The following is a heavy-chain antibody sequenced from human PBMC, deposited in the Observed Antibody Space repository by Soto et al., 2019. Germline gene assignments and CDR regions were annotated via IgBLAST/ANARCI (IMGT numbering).Heavy chain of an antibody. CDR2: IRANDESI. CDR3: ERETLRDVIDI. D-gene: IGHD2-21*01. J-gene: IGHJ3*02. CDR1: GFDFRSYE. V-gene: IGHV3-48*03. Sequence: GGSLRLSCVASGFDFRSYEMNWVRQAPGKGLEWVSNIRANDESIYYADSVKGRVSVSRDNAENSLFLEMNSLRVDDTAVYYCERETLRDVIDIWGQGTMVTVSS.